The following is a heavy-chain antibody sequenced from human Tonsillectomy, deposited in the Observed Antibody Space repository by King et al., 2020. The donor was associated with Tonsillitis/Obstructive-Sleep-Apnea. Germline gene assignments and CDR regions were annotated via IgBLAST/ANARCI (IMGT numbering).Heavy chain of an antibody. CDR2: INTNTGNP. Sequence: QLVQSGSELKKPGASVKVSCKASGYSFTSYAMNWVRQAPGQGLEWMGWINTNTGNPTYAQGFTGRFVFSLDTSVSTTYLHISSLKGEDTAVYYCARDLRLLCSSTNCYPYFYMDVWGKGTTVTVSS. D-gene: IGHD2-2*01. CDR1: GYSFTSYA. J-gene: IGHJ6*03. V-gene: IGHV7-4-1*02. CDR3: ARDLRLLCSSTNCYPYFYMDV.